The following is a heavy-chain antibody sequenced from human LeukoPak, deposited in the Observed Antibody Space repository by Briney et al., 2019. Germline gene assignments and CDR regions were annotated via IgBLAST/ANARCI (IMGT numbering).Heavy chain of an antibody. Sequence: PGRSLRLSCTPSRGTFSDYAMSWVRQAPGQGLEWVGLITSKAFGGTPEYGASVKGRFTISRDDSKSLAYLQMNSLKPEDTAVYYGTRNREASPAINALDIWGQGTMVTVSS. CDR1: RGTFSDYA. J-gene: IGHJ3*02. CDR2: ITSKAFGGTP. CDR3: TRNREASPAINALDI. V-gene: IGHV3-49*04.